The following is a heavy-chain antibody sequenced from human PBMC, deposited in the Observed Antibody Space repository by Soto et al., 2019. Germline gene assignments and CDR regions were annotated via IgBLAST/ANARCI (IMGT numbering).Heavy chain of an antibody. D-gene: IGHD2-15*01. Sequence: QVQLQESGPGLVKPSQTLSLTCTVSGGSISSGGYNWSWIRQHPGKGLEWIGYIYYSGSTYYNPSLKSRVTISVDTSKNQFSLKLSSVTAADTAVYYCARESYCSGGSCRKGDYWGQGTLVTVSS. V-gene: IGHV4-31*03. CDR1: GGSISSGGYN. CDR2: IYYSGST. CDR3: ARESYCSGGSCRKGDY. J-gene: IGHJ4*02.